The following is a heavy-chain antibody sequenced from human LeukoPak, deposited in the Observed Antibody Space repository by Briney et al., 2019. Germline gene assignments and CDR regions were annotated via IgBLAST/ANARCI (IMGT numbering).Heavy chain of an antibody. V-gene: IGHV1-2*02. Sequence: ASVNVSCKASGYTFTGYYRHWVRQAPGQGLEWMGWINPNSGGTSYAQKFKGRVTMTRDTSISTAYMELSSLTSDDTAVYYCARDSRVAGDYWGQGTLVTVSS. CDR1: GYTFTGYY. CDR3: ARDSRVAGDY. D-gene: IGHD2-15*01. J-gene: IGHJ4*02. CDR2: INPNSGGT.